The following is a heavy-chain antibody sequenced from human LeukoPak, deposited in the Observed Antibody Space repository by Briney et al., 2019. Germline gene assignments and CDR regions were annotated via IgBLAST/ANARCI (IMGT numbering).Heavy chain of an antibody. V-gene: IGHV3-23*01. CDR1: GFTFSNYA. CDR2: ISGSGGST. CDR3: AECVVRGVPLSS. Sequence: GASLRLSCAASGFTFSNYAMSWVRQAPGKGLEWVSAISGSGGSTYYADSVKGRFTISRDNSKNTLYLQMNSLRAEDTAVYYCAECVVRGVPLSSWGQGTLVTVSS. J-gene: IGHJ5*02. D-gene: IGHD3-10*01.